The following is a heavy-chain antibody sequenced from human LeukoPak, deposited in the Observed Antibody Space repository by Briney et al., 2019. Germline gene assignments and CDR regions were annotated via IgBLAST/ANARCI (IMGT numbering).Heavy chain of an antibody. CDR1: GFTFSSYV. D-gene: IGHD3-22*01. CDR3: AKDSSTTYYYDSSGYYVNWFDP. J-gene: IGHJ5*02. V-gene: IGHV3-23*01. Sequence: GGSLRLSCAASGFTFSSYVMSWVRQAPGKGLEWVSAISGSGGSTYYADSVKGRFTISRDNSKNTLYLQMNSLRAEDAAVYYCAKDSSTTYYYDSSGYYVNWFDPWGQGTLVTVSS. CDR2: ISGSGGST.